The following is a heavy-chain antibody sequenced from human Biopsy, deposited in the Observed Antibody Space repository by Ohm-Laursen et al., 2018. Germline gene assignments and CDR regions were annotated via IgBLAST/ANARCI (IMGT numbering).Heavy chain of an antibody. CDR2: ITWNSGTI. Sequence: SLRLSCAASGFTFSDYYMNWIRQAPGKGLEWVSSITWNSGTIDYADSVKGRFTISRDNAKNSLYLQMNSLRAGDTALYYCAKARVAIRYFDIWGRGTLVTVSS. D-gene: IGHD2-15*01. CDR1: GFTFSDYY. J-gene: IGHJ2*01. CDR3: AKARVAIRYFDI. V-gene: IGHV3-9*01.